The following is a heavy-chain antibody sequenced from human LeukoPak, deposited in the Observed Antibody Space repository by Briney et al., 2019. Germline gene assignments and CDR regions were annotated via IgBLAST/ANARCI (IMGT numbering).Heavy chain of an antibody. J-gene: IGHJ4*02. CDR2: INNDGRDT. CDR1: GFTFSTYT. Sequence: PGGSLRLSCAASGFTFSTYTIHWVRQVPGKGLMWVSRINNDGRDTTYADSVKGRFTISRDNAKDTLYLQMNSLRAEDTAVYYCARAQGDYYFDYWGQGTLVTVSS. V-gene: IGHV3-74*01. CDR3: ARAQGDYYFDY.